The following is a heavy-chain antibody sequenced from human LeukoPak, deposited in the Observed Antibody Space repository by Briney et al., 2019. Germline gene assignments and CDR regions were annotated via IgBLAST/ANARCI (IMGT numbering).Heavy chain of an antibody. CDR3: AGEASSGAYNDY. CDR2: ITPYNGNT. D-gene: IGHD1-26*01. V-gene: IGHV1-18*01. CDR1: GYTFTNYD. Sequence: ASVKVSCRASGYTFTNYDITWIRQAPGQGLEWMGYITPYNGNTKYAQKLRGRVTMTTDTSTSTVYMELRSLRSDDTAVYYCAGEASSGAYNDYWGQGTLVTVSS. J-gene: IGHJ4*02.